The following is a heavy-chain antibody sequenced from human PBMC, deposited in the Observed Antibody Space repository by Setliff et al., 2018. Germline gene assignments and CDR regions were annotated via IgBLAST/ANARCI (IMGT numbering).Heavy chain of an antibody. V-gene: IGHV4-39*07. D-gene: IGHD3-3*01. CDR3: ARTDDYYNFYAY. CDR2: IFYGGST. CDR1: GASISSSSYY. Sequence: SETLSLTCSVSGASISSSSYYWAWIRQPPGRGLELIGSIFYGGSTYYNPSLKSRVTISIDASKNQFSLKLDSVTAADTAVYYCARTDDYYNFYAYWGQGTLVTVSS. J-gene: IGHJ4*02.